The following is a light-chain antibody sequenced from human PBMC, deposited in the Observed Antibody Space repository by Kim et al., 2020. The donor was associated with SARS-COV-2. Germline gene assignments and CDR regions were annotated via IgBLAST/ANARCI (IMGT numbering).Light chain of an antibody. J-gene: IGLJ3*02. V-gene: IGLV6-57*03. CDR1: MVGIASNY. Sequence: KTVTISCTRSMVGIASNYVQWYQQRPGSAPTTVIYEDNQRPSGVPDRFSGSIDSSSNSASLTISGLRTEDEADYYCQSYDSSNRWVFGGGTQLTVL. CDR3: QSYDSSNRWV. CDR2: EDN.